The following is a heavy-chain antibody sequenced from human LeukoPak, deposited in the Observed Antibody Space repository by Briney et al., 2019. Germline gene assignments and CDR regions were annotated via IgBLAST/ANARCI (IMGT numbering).Heavy chain of an antibody. CDR2: ISYDGSNK. CDR3: ARDVHGSGKNWFDP. CDR1: GFTFSSYG. J-gene: IGHJ5*02. V-gene: IGHV3-30*03. D-gene: IGHD3-10*01. Sequence: GGSLRLSCAASGFTFSSYGMHWVRQAPGKGLEWVAVISYDGSNKYYADSVKGRFTISRDNSKNTLYLQMNSLRAEDTAVYYCARDVHGSGKNWFDPWGQGTLVIVSS.